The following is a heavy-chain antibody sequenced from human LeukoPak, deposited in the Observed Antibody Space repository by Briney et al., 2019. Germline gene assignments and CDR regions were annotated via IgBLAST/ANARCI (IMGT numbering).Heavy chain of an antibody. CDR1: GYTFTSYD. J-gene: IGHJ4*02. CDR2: MNPNSGNT. D-gene: IGHD3-3*01. V-gene: IGHV1-8*03. Sequence: GASVKVSCKASGYTFTSYDINWVRQATGQGLEWMGWMNPNSGNTGYAQKFQGRVTITRNTSISTAYMELSSLRAEDTAVYYCARGKSGVVTSYYFDYWGQGTLVTVSS. CDR3: ARGKSGVVTSYYFDY.